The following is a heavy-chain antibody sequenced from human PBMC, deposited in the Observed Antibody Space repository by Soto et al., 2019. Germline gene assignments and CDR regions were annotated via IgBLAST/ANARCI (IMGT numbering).Heavy chain of an antibody. CDR2: IYSGGST. Sequence: GGSLRLSCAASGFTVSSNYMSWVRQAPGKGLEWVSVIYSGGSTYADSVKGRFTISRDNSKNTLYLQMNSLRAEDTAVYYCASSGIVVGAHSIWGQGTMVTVSS. CDR3: ASSGIVVGAHSI. V-gene: IGHV3-53*01. CDR1: GFTVSSNY. D-gene: IGHD3-22*01. J-gene: IGHJ3*02.